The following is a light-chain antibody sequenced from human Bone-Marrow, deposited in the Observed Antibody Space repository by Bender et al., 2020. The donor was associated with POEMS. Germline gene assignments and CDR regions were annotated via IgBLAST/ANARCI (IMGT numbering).Light chain of an antibody. CDR3: SSYTSSTTLV. V-gene: IGLV2-14*03. CDR2: DVS. J-gene: IGLJ2*01. Sequence: QSALTQPPSVSGSPGQSITISCTGTSSDIGGYNYVSWYQHRPGRAPKLMIYDVSARPSGVSNRFSGSKSGNTASLTISGLQAEDEADYYCSSYTSSTTLVFGGGTKLTVL. CDR1: SSDIGGYNY.